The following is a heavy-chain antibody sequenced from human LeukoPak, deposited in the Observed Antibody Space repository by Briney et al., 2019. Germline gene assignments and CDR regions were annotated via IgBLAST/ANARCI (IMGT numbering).Heavy chain of an antibody. CDR3: AEYCSGGSCYSGLAY. J-gene: IGHJ4*02. CDR2: ISTSGSST. V-gene: IGHV3-23*01. D-gene: IGHD2-15*01. Sequence: GSLRLSCAASGFTFSDYYMSWVRQAPGKGLEWVSTISTSGSSTYYADSVKGRFTISRDNSKNMLYLQMNSLRAEDTAIYYCAEYCSGGSCYSGLAYWGQGTLVTVSS. CDR1: GFTFSDYY.